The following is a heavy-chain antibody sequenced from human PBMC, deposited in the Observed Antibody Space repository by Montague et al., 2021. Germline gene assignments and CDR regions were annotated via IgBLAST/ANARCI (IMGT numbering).Heavy chain of an antibody. Sequence: SLRLSCAASGFTFSTFPMHWVRQAPGKGLEWVALISHDGSNKYYADSVRGRFTVSRDNSKNTLYLQTSSLRADDTAVYYCARWRVYYDSRGYAAWGRGTLVTVSS. CDR3: ARWRVYYDSRGYAA. D-gene: IGHD3-22*01. CDR2: ISHDGSNK. J-gene: IGHJ5*02. V-gene: IGHV3-30-3*01. CDR1: GFTFSTFP.